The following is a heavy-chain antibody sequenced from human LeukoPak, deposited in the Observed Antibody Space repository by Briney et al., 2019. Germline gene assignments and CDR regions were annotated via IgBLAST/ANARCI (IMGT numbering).Heavy chain of an antibody. D-gene: IGHD1-26*01. CDR1: GFTFSAHA. CDR2: IGTGGDT. CDR3: ARQMTPHGNFDY. J-gene: IGHJ4*02. V-gene: IGHV3-13*01. Sequence: GGSLRLSRAASGFTFSAHAMHWVRQPTGKGLEWVSAIGTGGDTFYPGSVKGRFTISRENVKNSLYLQMNSLRAEDTAVYYCARQMTPHGNFDYWGQGTLVTVSS.